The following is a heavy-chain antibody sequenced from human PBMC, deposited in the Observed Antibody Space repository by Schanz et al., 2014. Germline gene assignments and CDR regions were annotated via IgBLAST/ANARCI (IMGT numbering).Heavy chain of an antibody. D-gene: IGHD3-10*01. CDR1: GFTFSSYA. CDR2: ISASGGST. CDR3: ARANYRRKINFDY. V-gene: IGHV3-23*04. Sequence: EQLVESGGGLVKPGGSLRLSCAASGFTFSSYAMSWVRQAPGKGLEWVSTISASGGSTYYADSVKGRFSISRDYSKNTLYLQMNSLRAEDTAVYYCARANYRRKINFDYWGRGTLVTVSS. J-gene: IGHJ4*02.